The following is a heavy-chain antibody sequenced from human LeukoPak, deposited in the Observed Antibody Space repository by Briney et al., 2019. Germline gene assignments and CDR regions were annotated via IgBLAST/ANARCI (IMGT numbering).Heavy chain of an antibody. D-gene: IGHD3-3*01. CDR3: ARHDFWSGYYRAGVDY. CDR2: ISCDGSNK. J-gene: IGHJ4*02. V-gene: IGHV3-30*04. Sequence: GGSLRLSCAASGFTFSDYAMNWIRQAPGKGLEGVAFISCDGSNKYYADSVKGRFTISRDNSKNPLYLQMNSLRAEDTAVYYCARHDFWSGYYRAGVDYWGQGTLVTVSS. CDR1: GFTFSDYA.